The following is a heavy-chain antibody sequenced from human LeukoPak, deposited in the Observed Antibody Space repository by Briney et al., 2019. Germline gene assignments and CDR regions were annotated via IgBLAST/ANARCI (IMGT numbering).Heavy chain of an antibody. Sequence: SETLSLTCTVSGGSISSYYWSWIRQPPGKGLEWIGYIYYSRSTNYNPSLKSRVTMSVDTSKNQFSLKLSSVTAADTAVYYCARGRYCSADICSGGDAFDIWGQGTMVSVSS. J-gene: IGHJ3*02. CDR2: IYYSRST. D-gene: IGHD2-15*01. CDR3: ARGRYCSADICSGGDAFDI. V-gene: IGHV4-59*12. CDR1: GGSISSYY.